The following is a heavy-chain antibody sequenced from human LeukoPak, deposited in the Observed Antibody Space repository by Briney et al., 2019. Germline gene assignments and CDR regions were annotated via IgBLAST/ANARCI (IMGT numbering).Heavy chain of an antibody. CDR3: AKGPGAYYYGSGRFDP. CDR1: GFPLNDNA. J-gene: IGHJ5*02. Sequence: GGSLRLSVAASGFPLNDNAWHGFGQVPGKARGGFSVFIWNSGSIGYADSVKGRFTISRDNAKNSLYLQMNSLRAEDMALYYCAKGPGAYYYGSGRFDPWGQGTLVTVSS. V-gene: IGHV3-9*03. CDR2: FIWNSGSI. D-gene: IGHD3-10*01.